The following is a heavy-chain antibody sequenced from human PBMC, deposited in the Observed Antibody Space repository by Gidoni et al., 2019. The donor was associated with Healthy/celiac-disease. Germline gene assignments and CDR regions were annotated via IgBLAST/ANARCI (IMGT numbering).Heavy chain of an antibody. Sequence: QVQLVQSGAEVKKPGASLKVSCKASGYTFTSYAMHWVLQAPGQRLEWMGWINAGNGNTKYSQKFQGRVTITRDTSASTAYMELSSRRSEDTAVYYCARETPSGSSDYWGQGTLVTVSS. V-gene: IGHV1-3*01. CDR3: ARETPSGSSDY. CDR2: INAGNGNT. CDR1: GYTFTSYA. J-gene: IGHJ4*02. D-gene: IGHD1-26*01.